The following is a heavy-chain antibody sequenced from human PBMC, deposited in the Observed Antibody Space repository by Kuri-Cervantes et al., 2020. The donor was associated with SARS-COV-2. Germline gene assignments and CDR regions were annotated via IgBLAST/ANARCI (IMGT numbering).Heavy chain of an antibody. CDR2: ISSSSSYI. CDR1: GFTFSSYS. V-gene: IGHV3-21*04. Sequence: GGSLRLSCAASGFTFSSYSMNWVRQAPGKGLEWVSSISSSSSYIYYADSVKGRFTISRDNAKNSLYLQVNSLRAEDMTVYYCVRGCGPNSIAVAGTINPNWFDPWGQGTLVTVSS. J-gene: IGHJ5*02. D-gene: IGHD6-19*01. CDR3: VRGCGPNSIAVAGTINPNWFDP.